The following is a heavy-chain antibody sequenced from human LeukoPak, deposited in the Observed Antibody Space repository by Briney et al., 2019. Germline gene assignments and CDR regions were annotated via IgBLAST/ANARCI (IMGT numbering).Heavy chain of an antibody. Sequence: GGSLRLSCTASGFTFGDYAVSCVRQAPGKGLEWVGFIRSKAYGGTTEYAASVKGRFTISRDDSKSIAYLQMNSLKTEDTAVYYCTRVFQAVAGTRVAVGCDYWGQGTLVTVSS. J-gene: IGHJ4*02. V-gene: IGHV3-49*04. D-gene: IGHD6-19*01. CDR3: TRVFQAVAGTRVAVGCDY. CDR2: IRSKAYGGTT. CDR1: GFTFGDYA.